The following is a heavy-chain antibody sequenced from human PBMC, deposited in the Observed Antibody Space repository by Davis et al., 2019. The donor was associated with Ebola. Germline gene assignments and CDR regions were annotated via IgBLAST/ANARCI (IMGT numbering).Heavy chain of an antibody. CDR1: GLPFNSDW. J-gene: IGHJ4*02. D-gene: IGHD6-6*01. CDR2: IKQDGSVK. CDR3: AKAVRSTSDQY. Sequence: GESLKISCAASGLPFNSDWMHWVRQAPGKGLEWLANIKQDGSVKQYVDSVNGRFTISRDNAKNSLYLQMNSLRAEDTAVYYCAKAVRSTSDQYWGQGTLVTVSS. V-gene: IGHV3-7*03.